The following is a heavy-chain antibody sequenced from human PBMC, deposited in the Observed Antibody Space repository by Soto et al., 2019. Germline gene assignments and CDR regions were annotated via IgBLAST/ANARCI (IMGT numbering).Heavy chain of an antibody. CDR3: ARDDGGYSSSWGY. J-gene: IGHJ4*02. Sequence: QVQLVESGGGVVQPGRSLRLSCAVYGFTFSSYGMDWVRQAPGKGLEWVAVIWYDGSNKYYADSVKGRFTISRDNSKNTLYLQMNSLRAEDTAVYYCARDDGGYSSSWGYWGQGTLVTVSS. CDR2: IWYDGSNK. V-gene: IGHV3-33*01. D-gene: IGHD6-13*01. CDR1: GFTFSSYG.